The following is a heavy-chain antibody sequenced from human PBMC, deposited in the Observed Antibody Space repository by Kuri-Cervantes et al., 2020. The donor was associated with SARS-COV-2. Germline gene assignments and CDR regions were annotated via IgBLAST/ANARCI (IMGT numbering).Heavy chain of an antibody. Sequence: GESLKISCVASGFSFNNYAMAWVRQAPGKGLEWVSVIYSGGSTYYADFVKGRYTISRDNSKNTLYLQMNSLRAEDTAVYYCARDLFGDIVGATRARDYWGQGTLVTVSS. D-gene: IGHD1-26*01. CDR3: ARDLFGDIVGATRARDY. J-gene: IGHJ4*02. V-gene: IGHV3-53*01. CDR1: GFSFNNYA. CDR2: IYSGGST.